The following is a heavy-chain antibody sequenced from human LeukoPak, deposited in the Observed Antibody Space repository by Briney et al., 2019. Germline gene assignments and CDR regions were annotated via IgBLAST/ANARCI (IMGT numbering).Heavy chain of an antibody. J-gene: IGHJ5*02. V-gene: IGHV1-69*01. Sequence: SVKVSCKASGGTFSSYAISWVRQAPGQGLEWMGGIIPIFGTANYAQKFQGRVTITADESTSTAYMELSSLRSEDTAVYYCARDVSPSDFWSGYYIDNWFDPWGQGTPVTVSS. CDR3: ARDVSPSDFWSGYYIDNWFDP. CDR2: IIPIFGTA. D-gene: IGHD3-3*01. CDR1: GGTFSSYA.